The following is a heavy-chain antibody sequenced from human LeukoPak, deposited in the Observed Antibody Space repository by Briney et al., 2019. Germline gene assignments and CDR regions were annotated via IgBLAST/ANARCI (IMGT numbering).Heavy chain of an antibody. J-gene: IGHJ6*03. CDR1: GGSISSYY. V-gene: IGHV4-59*12. D-gene: IGHD4-17*01. CDR2: IYYSGST. CDR3: ARSAVTTLGWFGYYYYYMDV. Sequence: SETLSLTCTVSGGSISSYYWSWIRQPPGKGLEWIGYIYYSGSTNYNPSLKSRVTISVDTSKNQFSLKLSSVTAADTAVYYCARSAVTTLGWFGYYYYYMDVWGKGTTVTVSS.